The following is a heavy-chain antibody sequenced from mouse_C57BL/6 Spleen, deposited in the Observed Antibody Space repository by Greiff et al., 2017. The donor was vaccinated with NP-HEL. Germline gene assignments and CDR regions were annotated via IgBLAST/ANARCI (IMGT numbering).Heavy chain of an antibody. CDR3: APTETIGVFDY. J-gene: IGHJ2*01. CDR1: GYSITSGYY. CDR2: ISYDGSN. D-gene: IGHD4-1*02. Sequence: EVKLVESGPGLVKPSQSLSLTCSVTGYSITSGYYWNWIRQFPGNKLEWMGYISYDGSNNYNPSLKNRISITRDTSKNQFFLKLNSVTTEDTATYYCAPTETIGVFDYWGQGTTLTVSS. V-gene: IGHV3-6*01.